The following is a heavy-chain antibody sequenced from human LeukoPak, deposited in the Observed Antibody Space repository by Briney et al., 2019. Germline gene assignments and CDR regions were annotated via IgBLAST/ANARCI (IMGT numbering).Heavy chain of an antibody. D-gene: IGHD6-6*01. Sequence: SGSTIYYADSVKGRFTISRDNAKNSLYLQMNSLRAEDTAVYYCARDAGPYSSYGYYYYMDVWGKGTTVTVSS. J-gene: IGHJ6*03. CDR2: SGSTI. CDR3: ARDAGPYSSYGYYYYMDV. V-gene: IGHV3-11*04.